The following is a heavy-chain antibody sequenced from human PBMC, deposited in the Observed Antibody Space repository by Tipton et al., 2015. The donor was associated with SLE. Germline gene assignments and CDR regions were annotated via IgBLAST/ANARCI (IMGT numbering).Heavy chain of an antibody. CDR1: GGSIGYYY. Sequence: TLSLTCSVSGGSIGYYYWNWIRQPPGKGLEWIGYVFYSGSTNYNPSLKSRVAISVDTSKNQFSLKLSSVTAADTAVYYCARDLRSGAFDIWGQGTMVTVSS. D-gene: IGHD3-3*01. J-gene: IGHJ3*02. CDR3: ARDLRSGAFDI. V-gene: IGHV4-59*01. CDR2: VFYSGST.